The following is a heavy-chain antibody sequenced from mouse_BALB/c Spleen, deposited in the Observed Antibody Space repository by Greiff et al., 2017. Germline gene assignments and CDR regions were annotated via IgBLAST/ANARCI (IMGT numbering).Heavy chain of an antibody. CDR1: GFNIKDYY. CDR2: IDPENGDT. D-gene: IGHD2-4*01. V-gene: IGHV14-1*02. Sequence: VQLQQSGAELVRPGASVKLSCTASGFNIKDYYMHWVKQRPEHGLEWIGWIDPENGDTIYDPKFQGKASITADTSSNTAYLQLSSLTSEDTAVYYCARSDYAWFAYWGQGTLVTVSA. CDR3: ARSDYAWFAY. J-gene: IGHJ3*01.